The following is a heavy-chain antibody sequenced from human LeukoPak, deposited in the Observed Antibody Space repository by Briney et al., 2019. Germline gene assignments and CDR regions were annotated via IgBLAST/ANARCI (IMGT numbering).Heavy chain of an antibody. CDR1: GFTFSSFW. CDR3: ARDLTTEYYFDY. CDR2: INSDGSST. Sequence: GGSLRLSCAASGFTFSSFWMHWVRQAPGKGLVWVSRINSDGSSTSYADSVKGRFTISRDNAKNTLYLQMNSLRADDTAVYYCARDLTTEYYFDYWGQGTLVTVSS. V-gene: IGHV3-74*01. D-gene: IGHD4-11*01. J-gene: IGHJ4*02.